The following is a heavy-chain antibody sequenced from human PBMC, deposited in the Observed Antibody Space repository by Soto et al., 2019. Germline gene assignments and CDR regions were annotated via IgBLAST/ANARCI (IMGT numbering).Heavy chain of an antibody. CDR3: ATSRVAGALDF. J-gene: IGHJ4*02. V-gene: IGHV4-34*01. CDR1: GESFKNSS. CDR2: ISHTGST. Sequence: SETLSLTCAVFGESFKNSSWTWLRQPPGRGLEWIGEISHTGSTNYNPSLKSRVIISVDTSKNQFSLKLGSVTAADTALYYCATSRVAGALDFWGQGTQVTVSS. D-gene: IGHD6-19*01.